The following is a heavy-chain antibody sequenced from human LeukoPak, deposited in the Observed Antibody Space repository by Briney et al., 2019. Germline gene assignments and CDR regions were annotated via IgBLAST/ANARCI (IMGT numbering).Heavy chain of an antibody. CDR2: ISSSSSYI. J-gene: IGHJ3*02. CDR1: GFTFSSYS. CDR3: ARSRPYCSSTSCYFGAFDI. V-gene: IGHV3-21*04. Sequence: GGSLRLSCAASGFTFSSYSMNWVRQAPGKGLEWVSSISSSSSYIYYADSVKGRFTISRDNAKNSLYLQMNSLRAEDTALYYCARSRPYCSSTSCYFGAFDIWGQGTMVTVSS. D-gene: IGHD2-2*01.